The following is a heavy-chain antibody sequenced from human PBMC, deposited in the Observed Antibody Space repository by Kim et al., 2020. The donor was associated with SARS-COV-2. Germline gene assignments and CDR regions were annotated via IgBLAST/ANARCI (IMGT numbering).Heavy chain of an antibody. V-gene: IGHV3-23*01. CDR1: GFTFSNYA. J-gene: IGHJ4*01. D-gene: IGHD3-22*01. CDR2: ISGNSAT. Sequence: GGSLRLSCAASGFTFSNYAISWVRQAPGKGLEWVSGISGNSATHYVDSVKDRFTISRDNSTNTLYLQMNSLRAEDTAVYHCSRGTVVHSSGYYLYYFDH. CDR3: SRGTVVHSSGYYLYYFDH.